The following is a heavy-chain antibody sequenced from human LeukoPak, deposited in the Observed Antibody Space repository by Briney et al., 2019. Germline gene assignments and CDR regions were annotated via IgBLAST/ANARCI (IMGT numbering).Heavy chain of an antibody. CDR3: ARRRPVSGSYHNWFDP. CDR1: GYTFTSYD. D-gene: IGHD3-16*02. J-gene: IGHJ5*02. V-gene: IGHV1-8*01. CDR2: MNPNSGNT. Sequence: GASVKVSCKASGYTFTSYDINWVRQATGQGLEWMGWMNPNSGNTGYAQKFQGRVTMTRNTSISTAYMELSSLRSEDTAVYYCARRRPVSGSYHNWFDPWGQGTLVTVSS.